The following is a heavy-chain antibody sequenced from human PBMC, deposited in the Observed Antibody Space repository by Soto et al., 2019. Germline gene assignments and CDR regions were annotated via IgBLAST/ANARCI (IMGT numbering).Heavy chain of an antibody. CDR2: ISAYNGNT. D-gene: IGHD3-3*01. CDR1: GYTFTSYG. J-gene: IGHJ6*02. CDR3: ARGLDYDFWSGPPGMDV. V-gene: IGHV1-18*01. Sequence: ASVKVSCKASGYTFTSYGISWVRQAPGQGLEWMGWISAYNGNTNYAQKLQGRVTMTTDTSTSTAYMELRSLRSDDTAVYYCARGLDYDFWSGPPGMDVWGQGTTVTVSS.